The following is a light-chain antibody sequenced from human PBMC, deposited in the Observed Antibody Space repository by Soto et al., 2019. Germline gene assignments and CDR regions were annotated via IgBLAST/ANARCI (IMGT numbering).Light chain of an antibody. J-gene: IGKJ4*01. Sequence: VMTQSPANLSVSPGEGVTLFCRASQNVATNLAWYQLKPGQAPRLLIHASSTRAAGIPGTFSGSGSGTQFSLTIISVQSEDSAVYYCQQYYHWGLPFGGGTKVDIK. CDR2: ASS. CDR1: QNVATN. V-gene: IGKV3D-15*01. CDR3: QQYYHWGLP.